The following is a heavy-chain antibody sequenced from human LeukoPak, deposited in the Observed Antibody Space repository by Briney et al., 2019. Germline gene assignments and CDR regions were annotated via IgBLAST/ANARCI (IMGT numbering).Heavy chain of an antibody. CDR3: ASGFLQWLY. J-gene: IGHJ4*02. V-gene: IGHV3-7*01. CDR1: GSTFGGYW. CDR2: INPDGSIK. D-gene: IGHD3-3*01. Sequence: PGGSLRLSCAASGSTFGGYWMSWVRQAPGRGLEWVANINPDGSIKYYVDSIKGRFTISRDNAKNSLYLQMNSLRAEDTAVYYCASGFLQWLYWGQGTLVTVSS.